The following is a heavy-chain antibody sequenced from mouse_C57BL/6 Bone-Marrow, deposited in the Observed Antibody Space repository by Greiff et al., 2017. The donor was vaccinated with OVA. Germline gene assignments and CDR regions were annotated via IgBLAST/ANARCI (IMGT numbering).Heavy chain of an antibody. CDR1: GYTFTSYW. CDR3: AREAPYYYGAMDY. V-gene: IGHV1-55*01. CDR2: IYPGSGST. J-gene: IGHJ4*01. D-gene: IGHD1-1*01. Sequence: VQLKQPGAELVKPGASVKMSCKASGYTFTSYWLTWVKQRPGQGLEWIGDIYPGSGSTNYNEKFKSKATLTVDTSSSTAYMQLSSLTSEDSAVYYCAREAPYYYGAMDYWGQGTSVTVSS.